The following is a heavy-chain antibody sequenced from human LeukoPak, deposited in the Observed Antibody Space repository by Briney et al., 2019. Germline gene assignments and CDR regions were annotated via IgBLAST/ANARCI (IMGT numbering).Heavy chain of an antibody. CDR2: ITSDGSST. J-gene: IGHJ4*02. D-gene: IGHD2-15*01. V-gene: IGHV3-74*01. CDR1: GFTFSSYW. Sequence: WWSLRLSCAGSGFTFSSYWMHWVRQAAGKGLVLVSRITSDGSSTNYAESVKGRFTIPRDNAKDTLYLQMNSLRTGDTAVDYCARTLPYSTQGIDWGQGTLVTV. CDR3: ARTLPYSTQGID.